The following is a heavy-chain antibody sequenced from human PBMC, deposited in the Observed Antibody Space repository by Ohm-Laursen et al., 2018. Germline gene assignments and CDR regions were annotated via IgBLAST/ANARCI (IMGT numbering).Heavy chain of an antibody. CDR2: IGSSGTTI. Sequence: SLRLSCTASGFTFSDYHMSWIRQAPGKGLEWVSYIGSSGTTIYYADSVKGRFTISRDNAKNSLYLQMNSLRAEDTAVYYCARDAHPQLVQCFFDSWGQGTLVTVSS. CDR3: ARDAHPQLVQCFFDS. CDR1: GFTFSDYH. J-gene: IGHJ4*02. V-gene: IGHV3-11*01. D-gene: IGHD6-13*01.